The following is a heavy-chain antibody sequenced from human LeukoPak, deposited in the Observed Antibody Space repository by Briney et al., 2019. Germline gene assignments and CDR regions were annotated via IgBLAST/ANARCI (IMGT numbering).Heavy chain of an antibody. V-gene: IGHV4-39*01. CDR1: GGSISGSSYY. J-gene: IGHJ4*02. CDR3: ARHPENYGDYPTTPYDY. Sequence: SETLSLTCTVSGGSISGSSYYWGWIRQPPGKGLEWIGSIYYSGSTYYNPSLKSRVTISVDTSKNQFSLKLSSVTAADTAVYYCARHPENYGDYPTTPYDYWGQGTLVTVSS. CDR2: IYYSGST. D-gene: IGHD4-17*01.